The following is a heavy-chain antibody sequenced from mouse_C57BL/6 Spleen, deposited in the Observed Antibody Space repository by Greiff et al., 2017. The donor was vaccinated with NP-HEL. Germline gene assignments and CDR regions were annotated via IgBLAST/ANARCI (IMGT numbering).Heavy chain of an antibody. Sequence: VQLQQSGAELVRPGASVTLSCKASGYTFTDYEMHWVKQTPVHGLEWIGAIDPETGGTAYNQKFKGKAILTADKSSSTAYMELRSLTSEDSAVYYCTRLDGNLVYFDVWGTGTTVTVSS. D-gene: IGHD2-1*01. V-gene: IGHV1-15*01. CDR2: IDPETGGT. CDR3: TRLDGNLVYFDV. CDR1: GYTFTDYE. J-gene: IGHJ1*03.